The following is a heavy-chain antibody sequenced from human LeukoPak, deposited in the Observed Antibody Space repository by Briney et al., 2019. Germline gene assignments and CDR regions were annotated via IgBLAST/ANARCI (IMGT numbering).Heavy chain of an antibody. V-gene: IGHV5-51*01. J-gene: IGHJ6*03. CDR1: GYSFTSYW. CDR2: IYPGDSDT. Sequence: GESLKISCKGSGYSFTSYWIGWVRQMPGKGLEWMGIIYPGDSDTRYSPSFQGQVTISADKSISTAYLQWSSLKASDTAMYYCARHFEVDYGDYVGDHYYMDVWGKGTTVTVSS. CDR3: ARHFEVDYGDYVGDHYYMDV. D-gene: IGHD4-17*01.